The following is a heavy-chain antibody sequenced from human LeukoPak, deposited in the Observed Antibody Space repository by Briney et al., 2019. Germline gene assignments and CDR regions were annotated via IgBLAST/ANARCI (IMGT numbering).Heavy chain of an antibody. CDR1: GGSISSGSYY. J-gene: IGHJ4*02. D-gene: IGHD3-10*01. CDR3: ARGPFYYDSGSYNYYFDY. V-gene: IGHV4-61*02. CDR2: IYTSGST. Sequence: SQTLSLTCTVSGGSISSGSYYWSWIRQPAGKGLEWIGRIYTSGSTNDNPSLKSRVTISVDTSKNQFSLKLSSVTAADTAVYYCARGPFYYDSGSYNYYFDYWGQGTLVTVSS.